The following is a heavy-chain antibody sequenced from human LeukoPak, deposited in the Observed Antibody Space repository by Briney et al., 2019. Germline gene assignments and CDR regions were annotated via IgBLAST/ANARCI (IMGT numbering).Heavy chain of an antibody. V-gene: IGHV3-30-3*01. Sequence: GGSLRLSCAASGFTFSSYAMHRVRQAPGKGLEWVAAISYDGSNKYYADSVKGRFTISRDNSKNTLYLQMNSLRAEDTAVYYCARVYDIILGGAFDIWGQGTMVTVSS. CDR2: ISYDGSNK. J-gene: IGHJ3*02. CDR3: ARVYDIILGGAFDI. CDR1: GFTFSSYA. D-gene: IGHD3-9*01.